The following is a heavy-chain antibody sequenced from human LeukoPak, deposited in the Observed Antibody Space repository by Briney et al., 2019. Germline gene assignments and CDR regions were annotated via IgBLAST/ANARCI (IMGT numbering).Heavy chain of an antibody. V-gene: IGHV4-59*01. CDR1: GGSISSYY. CDR2: IYYSGST. D-gene: IGHD4-23*01. J-gene: IGHJ4*02. CDR3: TRVPTVVTPGY. Sequence: PSETLSLTCTVSGGSISSYYWSWIRQPPGKGLEWIGYIYYSGSTNYNPSLKSRVTISVDTSKNQFSLKLSSVTAADTAVYYCTRVPTVVTPGYWGQGTLVTVSS.